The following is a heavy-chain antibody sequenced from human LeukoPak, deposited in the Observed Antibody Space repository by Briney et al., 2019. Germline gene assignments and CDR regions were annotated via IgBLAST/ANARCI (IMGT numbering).Heavy chain of an antibody. V-gene: IGHV1-8*01. J-gene: IGHJ6*02. CDR3: ARWEAWEVYYGSGSFGYYYYGMDV. D-gene: IGHD3-10*01. Sequence: GAPVKVSCKASGYTFTSYDINWVRQATGQGLEWMGWMNPNSGNTGYAQKFQGRVTMTRNTSISTAYMELSSLRSEDTAVYYCARWEAWEVYYGSGSFGYYYYGMDVWGQGTTVTVSS. CDR2: MNPNSGNT. CDR1: GYTFTSYD.